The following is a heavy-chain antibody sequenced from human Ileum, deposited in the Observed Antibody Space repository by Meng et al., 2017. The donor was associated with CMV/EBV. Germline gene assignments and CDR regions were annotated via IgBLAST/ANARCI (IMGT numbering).Heavy chain of an antibody. CDR3: ATLPPGY. J-gene: IGHJ4*02. CDR1: GFTFSSQT. D-gene: IGHD2-21*02. CDR2: IRSDGTIT. Sequence: VQLMDSGGGLGQPEGSLRLSCAASGFTFSSQTMSWVRQAPGKGLEWVSRIRSDGTITSYADSVKGRFTISRDNAKNTVYLQMNSLRDEDTAVYYCATLPPGYWGQGTLVTVSS. V-gene: IGHV3-74*02.